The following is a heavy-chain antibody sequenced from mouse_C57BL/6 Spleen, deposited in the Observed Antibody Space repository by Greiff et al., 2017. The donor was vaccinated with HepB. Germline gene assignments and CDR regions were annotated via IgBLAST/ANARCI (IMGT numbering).Heavy chain of an antibody. Sequence: EVQLQQSGPELVKPGASVKMSCKASGYTFTDYNMHWVKQSHGKSLEWIGYINPNNGGTIYNQKFKGKATLTVNKSSSTAYMELRSLTSEDSAVYYCARAPNWAPFDYWGQGTTLTVSS. CDR3: ARAPNWAPFDY. CDR2: INPNNGGT. J-gene: IGHJ2*01. D-gene: IGHD4-1*01. CDR1: GYTFTDYN. V-gene: IGHV1-22*01.